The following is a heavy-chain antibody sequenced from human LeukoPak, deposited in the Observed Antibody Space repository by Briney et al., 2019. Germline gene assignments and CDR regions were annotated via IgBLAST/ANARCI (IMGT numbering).Heavy chain of an antibody. J-gene: IGHJ2*01. D-gene: IGHD5-12*01. CDR2: IYPGDSDT. V-gene: IGHV5-51*01. Sequence: GESLKISCKGSGYSFTSYWIGWVRQMPGKGLEWMGIIYPGDSDTRYSPSFQGQVTISADKSISAAYLQWSSLKASDTAMYYCARPLNTISWSQDWYFDLWGRGTLVTVSS. CDR1: GYSFTSYW. CDR3: ARPLNTISWSQDWYFDL.